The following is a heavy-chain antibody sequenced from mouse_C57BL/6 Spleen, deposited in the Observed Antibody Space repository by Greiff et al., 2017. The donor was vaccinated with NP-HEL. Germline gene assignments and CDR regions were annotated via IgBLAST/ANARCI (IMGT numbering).Heavy chain of an antibody. CDR3: VRARNGYGDY. D-gene: IGHD2-2*01. J-gene: IGHJ4*01. V-gene: IGHV10-1*01. CDR1: GFSFNTYA. Sequence: EVQGVESGGGLVQPKGSLKLSCAASGFSFNTYAMNWVRQAPGKGLEWVARIRSKSNNYATYYADSVKDRFTISRDDSESMLYLQMNNLKTEDTAMYYCVRARNGYGDYWGQGTSVAVSS. CDR2: IRSKSNNYAT.